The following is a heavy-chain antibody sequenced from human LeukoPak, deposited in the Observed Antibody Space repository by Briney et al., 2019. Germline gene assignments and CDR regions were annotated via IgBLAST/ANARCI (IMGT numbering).Heavy chain of an antibody. CDR1: GYTFTSYG. D-gene: IGHD3-9*01. CDR3: ARGGRYFDWLFPFVY. Sequence: ASVKVSCKASGYTFTSYGISWVRQSPGLGVEWMGWISAYNGNTNYAQKLQGRVTITTDTSTSTAYMELRSLRSDDTAVYYCARGGRYFDWLFPFVYWGQGTLVTVSS. CDR2: ISAYNGNT. V-gene: IGHV1-18*04. J-gene: IGHJ4*02.